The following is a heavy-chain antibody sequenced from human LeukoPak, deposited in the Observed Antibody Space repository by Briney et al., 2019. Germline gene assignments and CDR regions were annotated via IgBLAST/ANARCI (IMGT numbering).Heavy chain of an antibody. CDR3: ARLDYYDSSGYRIDAFDI. V-gene: IGHV4-61*02. CDR1: GGSISSGSYY. J-gene: IGHJ3*02. CDR2: VYTSG. D-gene: IGHD3-22*01. Sequence: SETLSLTCTVSGGSISSGSYYWTWIRQPAGKGLEWIGRVYTSGSTIGNTNYNPSLKSRVTISVDTSKNQFSLKLSSVTAADTAVYYCARLDYYDSSGYRIDAFDIWGQGTMVTVSS.